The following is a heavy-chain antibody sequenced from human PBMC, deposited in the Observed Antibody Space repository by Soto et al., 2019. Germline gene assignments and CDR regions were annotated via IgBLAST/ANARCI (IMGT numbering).Heavy chain of an antibody. CDR1: GGSVSSGSCY. J-gene: IGHJ6*02. CDR3: ASGVSSGYYYSSYYYYGMDV. V-gene: IGHV4-61*01. D-gene: IGHD3-22*01. Sequence: SETLSLTCTVSGGSVSSGSCYWSWIRQPPGKGLEWIGYIYYSGSTNYNPSLKSRVTISVDTSKNQFSLKLSSVTAADTAVYYCASGVSSGYYYSSYYYYGMDVWGQGTTVTVSS. CDR2: IYYSGST.